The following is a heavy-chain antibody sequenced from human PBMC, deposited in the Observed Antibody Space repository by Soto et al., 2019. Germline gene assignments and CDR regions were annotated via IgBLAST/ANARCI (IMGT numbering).Heavy chain of an antibody. Sequence: LRLSCAASGFTFSSYGMHWVRQAPGKGLEWVAVISYDGSNKYYADSVKGRFTISRDNSKNTLYLQMNSLRAEDTAVYYCAKSGITGTTNLPSPIFWGQGTLVTVSS. J-gene: IGHJ4*02. CDR1: GFTFSSYG. CDR2: ISYDGSNK. V-gene: IGHV3-30*18. CDR3: AKSGITGTTNLPSPIF. D-gene: IGHD1-7*01.